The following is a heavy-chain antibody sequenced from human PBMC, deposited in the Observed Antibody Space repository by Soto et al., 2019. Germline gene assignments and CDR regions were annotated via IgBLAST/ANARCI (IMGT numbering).Heavy chain of an antibody. CDR2: LNPRNGQT. CDR3: ARETDTSMVDY. Sequence: QVQLVQSGAEVKKPGASVKVSCQTSGYNFYAYYFNWLRQAAGQGPEWMGWLNPRNGQTGYVQKFRGRVTMTRDTSIATVYLELSRLTSEDTAIYFCARETDTSMVDYWGQGTLVTVSS. J-gene: IGHJ4*02. CDR1: GYNFYAYY. V-gene: IGHV1-8*01. D-gene: IGHD5-18*01.